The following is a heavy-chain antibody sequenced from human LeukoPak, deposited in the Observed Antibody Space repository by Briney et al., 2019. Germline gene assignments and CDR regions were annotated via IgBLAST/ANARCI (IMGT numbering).Heavy chain of an antibody. D-gene: IGHD6-19*01. CDR1: GFTFSSYA. CDR2: ISGSVGST. J-gene: IGHJ4*02. Sequence: GGSLRLSCAASGFTFSSYAMSWVRQAPGRGLEWVSAISGSVGSTYYADSVKGRFTISRDNSKNTLYLQMNSLRAEDTAVYYCARDRGYSSDVYYWGQGTLVTVSS. CDR3: ARDRGYSSDVYY. V-gene: IGHV3-23*01.